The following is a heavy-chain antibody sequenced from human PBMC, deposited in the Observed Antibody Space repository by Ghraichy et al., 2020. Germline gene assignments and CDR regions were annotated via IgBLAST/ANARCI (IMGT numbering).Heavy chain of an antibody. CDR1: GFTFSSYA. V-gene: IGHV3-23*01. CDR3: AKVPIKHTVTPWDFDY. CDR2: ISGSGGST. D-gene: IGHD4-11*01. Sequence: GGSLRLSCAASGFTFSSYAMSWVRQAPGKGLEWVSAISGSGGSTYYADSVKGRFTISRDNSKNTLYLQMNSLRAEDTAVYYCAKVPIKHTVTPWDFDYWGQGTLVTVSS. J-gene: IGHJ4*02.